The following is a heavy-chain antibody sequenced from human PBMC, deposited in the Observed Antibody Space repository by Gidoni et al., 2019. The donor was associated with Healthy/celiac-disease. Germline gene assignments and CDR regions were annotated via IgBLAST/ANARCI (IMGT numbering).Heavy chain of an antibody. CDR2: IYWDDDK. CDR1: GFSLSTSGVG. V-gene: IGHV2-5*02. J-gene: IGHJ4*02. D-gene: IGHD6-6*01. CDR3: AHGSIAARLALFDY. Sequence: QITLKESGPTLVTPTQTLTLTCPFSGFSLSTSGVGVGWIRQPPGKALEWLALIYWDDDKRYSPSLKSRLTITKDTSKNQVVLTMTNMDPVDTATYYCAHGSIAARLALFDYWGQGTLVTVSS.